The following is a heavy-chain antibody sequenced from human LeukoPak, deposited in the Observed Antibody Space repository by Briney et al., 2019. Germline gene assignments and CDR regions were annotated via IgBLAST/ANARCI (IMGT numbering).Heavy chain of an antibody. J-gene: IGHJ6*03. CDR2: INPNSGGT. V-gene: IGHV1-2*02. Sequence: ASVKVSCKASGYTFTGYYMHWVRQAPGQGLEWMGWINPNSGGTNYAQKFQGRVTMTRDTSISTAYMELSRLRSDDTAVYYCARDQGMATSNRGHYYYYMDVWGKGTTVTVSS. CDR1: GYTFTGYY. D-gene: IGHD5-24*01. CDR3: ARDQGMATSNRGHYYYYMDV.